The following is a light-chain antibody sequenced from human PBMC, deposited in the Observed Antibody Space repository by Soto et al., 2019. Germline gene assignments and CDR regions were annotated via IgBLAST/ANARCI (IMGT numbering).Light chain of an antibody. Sequence: DIQMTQSPSTLSASLGDRVTITCRASQSISSWLAWYQQKPGKAPKLLIYDASSFESGVPSRFSGSGSGTESTLTINSLQPDDFATYYCHQYKSYSPLTFGGGTKVEIK. V-gene: IGKV1-5*01. CDR1: QSISSW. J-gene: IGKJ4*01. CDR3: HQYKSYSPLT. CDR2: DAS.